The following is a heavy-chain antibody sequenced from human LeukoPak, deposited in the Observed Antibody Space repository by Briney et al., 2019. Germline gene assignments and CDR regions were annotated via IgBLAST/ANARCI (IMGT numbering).Heavy chain of an antibody. D-gene: IGHD3-3*01. J-gene: IGHJ6*03. CDR1: GFTFSSYS. Sequence: GGSLRLSCAASGFTFSSYSMNWVRQAPGKGLEWVSYISSSSSTIYYADSVKGRFTISRDNAKNSLYLQMNSLRAEDTAVYYCARQGLGIFGYYYYYMDVWGKGTTVTVSS. CDR3: ARQGLGIFGYYYYYMDV. V-gene: IGHV3-48*01. CDR2: ISSSSSTI.